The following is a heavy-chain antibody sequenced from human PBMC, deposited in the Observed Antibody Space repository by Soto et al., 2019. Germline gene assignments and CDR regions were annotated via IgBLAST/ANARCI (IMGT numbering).Heavy chain of an antibody. Sequence: QVQLVQSGAEVKKPGASVKVSCKASGYTFTSYAMHWVRQAPGQRLEWMGWINAGNGNTKYSQKFQGRVTITRDTSASTAYMELSSLRSEDTAVYYCARELLEWPYYYYYMDVWGKGTTVTVSS. V-gene: IGHV1-3*01. CDR3: ARELLEWPYYYYYMDV. CDR2: INAGNGNT. J-gene: IGHJ6*03. CDR1: GYTFTSYA. D-gene: IGHD3-3*01.